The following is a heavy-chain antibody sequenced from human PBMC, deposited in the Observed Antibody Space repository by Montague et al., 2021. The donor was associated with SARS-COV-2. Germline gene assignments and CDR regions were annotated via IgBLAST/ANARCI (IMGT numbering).Heavy chain of an antibody. CDR1: GGFISGYY. CDR2: IYNRGST. Sequence: SETLSLTCTVSGGFISGYYWSWFRQSAGKGMEWIGRIYNRGSTSYNPSLKSRATMSVDTSKNQFSLKLSSVTDADTAVYYCVRDQGRTNWNYAEYWGRGALVTVSS. V-gene: IGHV4-4*07. J-gene: IGHJ4*02. CDR3: VRDQGRTNWNYAEY. D-gene: IGHD1-7*01.